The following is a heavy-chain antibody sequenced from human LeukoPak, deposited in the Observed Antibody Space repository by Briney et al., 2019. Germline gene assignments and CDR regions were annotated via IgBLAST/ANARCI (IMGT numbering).Heavy chain of an antibody. V-gene: IGHV4-59*01. CDR3: ARGTAVAGTEYYFDY. Sequence: SETLSLTCTVSGGSISSYYWSWIRQPPGKGLEWIGYIYYSGSTNYNPSLKSRVTISVDTSKNQFSLKLSSVTAADTAVYYCARGTAVAGTEYYFDYWGQGTLVTVSS. D-gene: IGHD6-19*01. CDR2: IYYSGST. CDR1: GGSISSYY. J-gene: IGHJ4*02.